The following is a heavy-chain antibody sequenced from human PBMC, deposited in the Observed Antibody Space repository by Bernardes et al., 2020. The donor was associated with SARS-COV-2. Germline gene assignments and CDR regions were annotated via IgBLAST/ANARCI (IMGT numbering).Heavy chain of an antibody. V-gene: IGHV5-51*01. D-gene: IGHD1-26*01. CDR3: AKDHAHSGSYSDAFDI. CDR2: IYPGDSDT. J-gene: IGHJ3*02. CDR1: GYSLTRYW. Sequence: GGSLKISCKGSGYSLTRYWIGWVRPIPGKGLEWMGIIYPGDSDTRYSPSFQGQVTISADKSISTAYLQWSSLKASDTAMYYCAKDHAHSGSYSDAFDIWGQGKMVTVSS.